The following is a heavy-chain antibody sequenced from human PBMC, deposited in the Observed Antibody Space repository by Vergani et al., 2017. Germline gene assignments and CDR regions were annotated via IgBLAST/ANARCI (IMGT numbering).Heavy chain of an antibody. J-gene: IGHJ4*01. D-gene: IGHD3-16*01. CDR3: AKHFSGWGIDY. Sequence: QVQLVESGGGVVQRGGSLRLSCATSGFTLSNYDMQWIRQGPGKGLEFVAFIQFDGSNQYYADSVKGRFTLSRDFSKNTLYLQMNSLRTDDTATYYCAKHFSGWGIDYCGHGSKIIVSS. CDR1: GFTLSNYD. V-gene: IGHV3-30*02. CDR2: IQFDGSNQ.